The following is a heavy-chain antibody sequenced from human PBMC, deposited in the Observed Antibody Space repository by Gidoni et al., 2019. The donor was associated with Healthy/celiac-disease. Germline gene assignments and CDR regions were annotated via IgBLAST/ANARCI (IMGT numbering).Heavy chain of an antibody. Sequence: QVQLVQSGAEVKKPGSSVKVFCKASGGTFSIYAISWVRQAPGQGLEWMGGIIPIFGTANYAQKFQGRVTITADKSTSTAYMELSSLRSEDTAVYYCARDLVRYCSGGSCFAPWGQGTLVTVSS. J-gene: IGHJ5*02. V-gene: IGHV1-69*06. CDR3: ARDLVRYCSGGSCFAP. D-gene: IGHD2-15*01. CDR1: GGTFSIYA. CDR2: IIPIFGTA.